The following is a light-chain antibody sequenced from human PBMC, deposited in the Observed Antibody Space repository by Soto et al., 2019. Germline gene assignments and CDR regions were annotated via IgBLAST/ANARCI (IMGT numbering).Light chain of an antibody. CDR1: SSNIGSNY. Sequence: QSVLTQPPSASGTPGQRVTIYCSGSSSNIGSNYVYWYQQLPGTAPKLLIYRNNQRPSGVPDRFSGSKSGTSASLAISGLRSDDEADYYCAAWDDSLSGPNVFGTGTKVTFL. CDR2: RNN. J-gene: IGLJ1*01. CDR3: AAWDDSLSGPNV. V-gene: IGLV1-47*01.